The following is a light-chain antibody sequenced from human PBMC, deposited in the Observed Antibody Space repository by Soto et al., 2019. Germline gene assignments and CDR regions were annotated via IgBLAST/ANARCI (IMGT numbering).Light chain of an antibody. Sequence: DIQMTQSPSTLSASAGDTVTITCRASQALSNYLAWYQQKPGKAPDLLIYSASTLQSGVPSRFSGSGSETEFSLTIRALQPEDFATYYCQQLSRYPLTFGGGTKVDIK. V-gene: IGKV1-9*01. CDR1: QALSNY. CDR3: QQLSRYPLT. J-gene: IGKJ4*01. CDR2: SAS.